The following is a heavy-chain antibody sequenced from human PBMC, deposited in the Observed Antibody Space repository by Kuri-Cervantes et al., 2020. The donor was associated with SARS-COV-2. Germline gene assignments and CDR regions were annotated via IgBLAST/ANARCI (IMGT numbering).Heavy chain of an antibody. CDR3: ARVEWYNWNLFDAFDI. CDR2: ISQDGKNK. CDR1: GFNFSSTD. Sequence: GGSLRLSCAASGFNFSSTDMHWVRQAPGKGLEWVAVISQDGKNKKCIASVKGRFTISRDNAKNTLYLQMNSLRAEDTAVYYCARVEWYNWNLFDAFDIWGQGTMVTVSS. J-gene: IGHJ3*02. D-gene: IGHD1-20*01. V-gene: IGHV3-30*03.